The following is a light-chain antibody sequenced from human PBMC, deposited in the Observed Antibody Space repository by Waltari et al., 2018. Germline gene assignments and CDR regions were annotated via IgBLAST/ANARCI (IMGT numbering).Light chain of an antibody. Sequence: DIQMTQSPSTLSATVGDRVPITCRASQNINTWLAWHQQKPGRAPKLLIYKASSLESGVPSRVSGSGSGTEFTLTISSLQPDDFATYYCLQYNGAPRTFGQGTKVEVK. J-gene: IGKJ1*01. CDR3: LQYNGAPRT. V-gene: IGKV1-5*03. CDR1: QNINTW. CDR2: KAS.